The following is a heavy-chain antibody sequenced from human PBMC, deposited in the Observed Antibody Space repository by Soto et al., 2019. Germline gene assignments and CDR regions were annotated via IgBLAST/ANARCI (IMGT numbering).Heavy chain of an antibody. CDR2: ISYDGSNK. V-gene: IGHV3-30*03. CDR1: GFTFSSCG. Sequence: QVQLVEAGGGVVQPGRSLRLSCAASGFTFSSCGMHWVRQAPGKGLEWVAVISYDGSNKYYADSGKGRFTIAKDNSKNTLYLQITSRRAEDTAVYSCAMGGTSLLDYWGQGTLVTVSS. D-gene: IGHD6-19*01. J-gene: IGHJ4*02. CDR3: AMGGTSLLDY.